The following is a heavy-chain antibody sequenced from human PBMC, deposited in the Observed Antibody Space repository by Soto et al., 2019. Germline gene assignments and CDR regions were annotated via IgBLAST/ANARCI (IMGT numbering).Heavy chain of an antibody. J-gene: IGHJ6*02. D-gene: IGHD4-4*01. CDR2: INPNSGGT. V-gene: IGHV1-2*02. CDR1: GYTFTGYY. CDR3: ARDPEMTTVYGMDV. Sequence: ASVKVSCKASGYTFTGYYMHWLRQAPGQGLEWMGWINPNSGGTNYAQKFQGRVTMTRDTSISTAYMELSRLRSDDTAVYYCARDPEMTTVYGMDVWGQGTTVTVSS.